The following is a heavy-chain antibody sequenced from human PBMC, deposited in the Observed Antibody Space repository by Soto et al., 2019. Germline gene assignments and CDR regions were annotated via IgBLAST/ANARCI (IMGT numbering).Heavy chain of an antibody. D-gene: IGHD2-15*01. Sequence: PGGSLRLSCEASGFTFSGPDMHWVRQPPGKGLEWVSSIGTAGDTYYAVSVKGRFTISRDNAKNSLSLQMNSLRAGDMAVYFCAKSQEVGAHFFDSWGQGTQVTVSS. CDR3: AKSQEVGAHFFDS. CDR1: GFTFSGPD. J-gene: IGHJ4*02. V-gene: IGHV3-13*01. CDR2: IGTAGDT.